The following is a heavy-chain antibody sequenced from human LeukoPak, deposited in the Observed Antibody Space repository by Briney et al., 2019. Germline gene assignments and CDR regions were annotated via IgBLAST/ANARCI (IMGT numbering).Heavy chain of an antibody. CDR2: ISSSSSYI. D-gene: IGHD3-10*01. CDR1: GFTFSSYS. V-gene: IGHV3-21*04. CDR3: AKDPMVRGLTYDN. J-gene: IGHJ4*02. Sequence: PGGSLRLSCAASGFTFSSYSMNWVRQAPGKGLEWVSSISSSSSYIYYADSVKGRFTISRDNSKNTLYLQMNSLRAEDTAVYYCAKDPMVRGLTYDNWGQGTLVTVSS.